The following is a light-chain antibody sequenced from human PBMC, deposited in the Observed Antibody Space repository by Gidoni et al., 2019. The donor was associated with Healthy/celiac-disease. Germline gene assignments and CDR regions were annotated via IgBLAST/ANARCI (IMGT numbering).Light chain of an antibody. CDR2: GAS. CDR3: QQYGSSPPVT. J-gene: IGKJ4*01. Sequence: EIVLTQSPGTLSLSPGERATLSCRASQSVSSSYLAWYQQKPGQAPRLLIYGASSRATGIPDRFSGSGSGTDFTLTISRLEPEEFAVYYCQQYGSSPPVTFGGGTKVEIK. CDR1: QSVSSSY. V-gene: IGKV3-20*01.